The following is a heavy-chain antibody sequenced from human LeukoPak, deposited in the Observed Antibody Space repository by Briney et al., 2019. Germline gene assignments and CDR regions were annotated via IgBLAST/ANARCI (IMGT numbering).Heavy chain of an antibody. V-gene: IGHV3-21*01. CDR3: ARVSYDISTGYSNHFDY. D-gene: IGHD3-9*01. Sequence: PGGSRRLSCAASRFTFDSYSMIWVRQAPGKGLEWVSSISRSSSYINYADSVKGRFTISRDNAKNSLYLEMNSLRAEDTAVYYCARVSYDISTGYSNHFDYWGQGTLVTVSS. CDR1: RFTFDSYS. CDR2: ISRSSSYI. J-gene: IGHJ4*02.